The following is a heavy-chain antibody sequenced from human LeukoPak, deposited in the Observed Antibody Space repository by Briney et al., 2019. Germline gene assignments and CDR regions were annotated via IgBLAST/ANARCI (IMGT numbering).Heavy chain of an antibody. CDR1: GFTFSSYA. CDR3: AKVFGRGDYGLPEGDY. Sequence: GGSLRPSCAASGFTFSSYAMSWVRQAPGKGLEWVSAISGSGGSTYYADSVKGRFTISRGNSKNTLYLQMSSLRAEDTAVYYCAKVFGRGDYGLPEGDYWGQGTLVTVSS. D-gene: IGHD4-17*01. CDR2: ISGSGGST. J-gene: IGHJ4*02. V-gene: IGHV3-23*01.